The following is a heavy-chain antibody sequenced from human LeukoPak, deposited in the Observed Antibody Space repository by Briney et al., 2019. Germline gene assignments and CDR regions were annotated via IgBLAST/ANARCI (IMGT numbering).Heavy chain of an antibody. J-gene: IGHJ4*02. Sequence: GGSLRLSCAASGFTFSSYWMHSVRQAPGKGLVWVSRINSDGSSITYADSVKGRFTISRDNAKNTLYLQMNSLRVEDTAVYYCAREGRVRGHDFDCWGQGTLVTVSS. CDR1: GFTFSSYW. CDR2: INSDGSSI. V-gene: IGHV3-74*03. D-gene: IGHD5-12*01. CDR3: AREGRVRGHDFDC.